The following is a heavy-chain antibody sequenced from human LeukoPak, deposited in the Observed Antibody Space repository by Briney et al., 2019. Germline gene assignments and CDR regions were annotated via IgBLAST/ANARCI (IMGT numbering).Heavy chain of an antibody. CDR3: ARVYSGYYPGYFHY. J-gene: IGHJ4*02. CDR2: INPSGGST. D-gene: IGHD3-22*01. Sequence: GASVKVSCKASGYTFTSYDINWVRQAPGQGLEWMGIINPSGGSTSYAQKFQGRVTMTRDTSTSTVYMELSSLRSEDTAVYYCARVYSGYYPGYFHYWGQGTLVTVSS. V-gene: IGHV1-46*01. CDR1: GYTFTSYD.